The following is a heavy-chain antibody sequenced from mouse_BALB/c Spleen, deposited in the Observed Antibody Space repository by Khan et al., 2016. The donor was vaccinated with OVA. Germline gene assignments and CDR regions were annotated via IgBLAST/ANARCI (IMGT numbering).Heavy chain of an antibody. Sequence: EVQLQESGGGLVKPGGSLKLSCAASGFTFSSYAVSWIRQTPEKRLEWVASINSGGSTYYPDSVKGRFTISSADARNILYLQVSSLRSEDTAMYYCARFVDYWGQGTSVTVSA. V-gene: IGHV5-6-5*01. CDR1: GFTFSSYA. CDR3: ARFVDY. J-gene: IGHJ4*01. CDR2: INSGGST.